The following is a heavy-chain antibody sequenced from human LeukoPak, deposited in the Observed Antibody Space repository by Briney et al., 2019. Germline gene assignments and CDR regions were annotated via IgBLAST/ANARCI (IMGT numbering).Heavy chain of an antibody. J-gene: IGHJ4*02. Sequence: GGSLRLSCAASGFTFDDYAMHWVRQAPGKGLEWVSYISSSGSTIYYADSVKGRFTISRDNAKNSLSLQMNSLRAEDTAVYYCARDSYISSCVEYWGQGTLVTVSS. CDR1: GFTFDDYA. D-gene: IGHD6-13*01. V-gene: IGHV3-11*01. CDR3: ARDSYISSCVEY. CDR2: ISSSGSTI.